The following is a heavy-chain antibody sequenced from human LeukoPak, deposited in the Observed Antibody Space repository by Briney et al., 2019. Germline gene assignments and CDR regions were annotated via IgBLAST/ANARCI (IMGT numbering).Heavy chain of an antibody. CDR1: GFTFSSYW. Sequence: GGSLRLSCAASGFTFSSYWMSWVRQAPGKGLEWVANIKQDGSEKYYVDSVKGRFTISRDNSKNTLYLQMNSLRAEDTAVYYCARRAGAYSHPYDYWGQGTLVTVSS. J-gene: IGHJ4*02. CDR2: IKQDGSEK. V-gene: IGHV3-7*03. CDR3: ARRAGAYSHPYDY. D-gene: IGHD4/OR15-4a*01.